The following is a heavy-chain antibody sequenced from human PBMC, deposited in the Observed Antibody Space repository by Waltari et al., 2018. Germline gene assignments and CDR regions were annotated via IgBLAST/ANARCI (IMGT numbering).Heavy chain of an antibody. D-gene: IGHD6-13*01. CDR2: INWSSFSI. J-gene: IGHJ1*01. V-gene: IGHV3-9*01. Sequence: ESGGGLVQPGRSLRLSCAASGFTFDEYAMHWVRQAPGKGLEWVSGINWSSFSIDYADSVEGRFTISRDSAKNSLYLQMNSLRTEDTALYYCAKWSSAAGTGFFQHWGQGTLVIVSS. CDR1: GFTFDEYA. CDR3: AKWSSAAGTGFFQH.